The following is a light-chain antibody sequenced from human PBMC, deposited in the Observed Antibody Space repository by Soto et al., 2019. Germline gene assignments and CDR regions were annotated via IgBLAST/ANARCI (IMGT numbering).Light chain of an antibody. CDR1: QGISSY. CDR3: QQYNSLSSVS. CDR2: MAS. V-gene: IGKV1-8*01. Sequence: AIRMTQSPSSFSASTGDRVTITCRASQGISSYLAWYQQKPGKAPKLLIHMASSLKSGVPSRFSGSGSGTEFTLTITSLQPDDSATYYCQQYNSLSSVSFGGGTKVDI. J-gene: IGKJ4*01.